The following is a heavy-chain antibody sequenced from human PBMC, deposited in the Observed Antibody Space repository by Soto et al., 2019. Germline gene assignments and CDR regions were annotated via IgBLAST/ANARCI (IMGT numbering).Heavy chain of an antibody. CDR1: GYTFTSYG. V-gene: IGHV1-18*04. CDR2: ISAYNGNT. CDR3: ARAPPYYYDSSGYSTYFDY. D-gene: IGHD3-22*01. Sequence: ASVKVSCKASGYTFTSYGISWVRQAPGQGLEWMGWISAYNGNTNYAQKLQGRVTMTTDTSTSTAYMELRSLRSDDTAVYYCARAPPYYYDSSGYSTYFDYWGQGTLVTVSS. J-gene: IGHJ4*02.